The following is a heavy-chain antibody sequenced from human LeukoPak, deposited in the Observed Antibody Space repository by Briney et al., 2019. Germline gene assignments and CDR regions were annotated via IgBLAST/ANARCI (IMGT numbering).Heavy chain of an antibody. Sequence: SETLSLTCAVYGGSFGGYYWSWIRQPPGKGLEWIGEINHSGSTNYNPSLKSRVTISVDTSKNQFSLKLSSVTAADTAVYYCARRSSSGGDYWGQGTLVTVSS. D-gene: IGHD6-6*01. CDR3: ARRSSSGGDY. CDR2: INHSGST. CDR1: GGSFGGYY. V-gene: IGHV4-34*01. J-gene: IGHJ4*02.